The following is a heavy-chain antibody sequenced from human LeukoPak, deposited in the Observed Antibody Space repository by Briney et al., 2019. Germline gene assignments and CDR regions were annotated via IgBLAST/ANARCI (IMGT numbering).Heavy chain of an antibody. J-gene: IGHJ4*02. V-gene: IGHV4-39*02. Sequence: SETLSLTCTVPGGSISSSSYCWGWIRQPPGKGLEWIGSIYYSGSTYYNPSLKSRVTISVDTSKNQFSLKLSSVTAADTAVYYCARDVGAGRFDYWGQGTLVTVSS. CDR1: GGSISSSSYC. D-gene: IGHD1-26*01. CDR3: ARDVGAGRFDY. CDR2: IYYSGST.